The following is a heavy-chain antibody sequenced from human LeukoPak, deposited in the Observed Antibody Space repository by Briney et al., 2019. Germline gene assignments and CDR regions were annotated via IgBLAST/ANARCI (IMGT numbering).Heavy chain of an antibody. Sequence: ASVKVSCKASGYTFTGHYIHWVRQAPGQGLEWMGLINPSGSSTLYAQKFQGRVTMTRDMSTTTDYMELSSLRSEDTAVYYCARDNSVGDIAWWFDPWGQGTLVTVSS. D-gene: IGHD3-16*02. CDR2: INPSGSST. CDR3: ARDNSVGDIAWWFDP. V-gene: IGHV1-46*01. CDR1: GYTFTGHY. J-gene: IGHJ5*02.